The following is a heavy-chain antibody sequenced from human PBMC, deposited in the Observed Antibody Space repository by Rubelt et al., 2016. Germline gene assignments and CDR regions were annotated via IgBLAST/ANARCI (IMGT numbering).Heavy chain of an antibody. Sequence: QVQLQQWGAGLLKPSETLSLTCAVYGGSFSGYYWSWIRQPPGKGLEWIGEINHSGRTNYNPSLKRRVAISVETSNNQFSLKLSSVTAADTAVYYCARGYCTNGVCYGGDYWGQGTLVTVSS. CDR2: INHSGRT. D-gene: IGHD2-8*01. CDR1: GGSFSGYY. V-gene: IGHV4-34*01. CDR3: ARGYCTNGVCYGGDY. J-gene: IGHJ4*02.